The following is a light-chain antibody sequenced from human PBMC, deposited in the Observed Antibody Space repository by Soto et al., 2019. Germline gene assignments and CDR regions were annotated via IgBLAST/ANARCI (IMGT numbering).Light chain of an antibody. Sequence: EIVLTQSPATLSLSPGERATLSCWASQSIGDNLAWYQQKPGQAPRLLIYAISYRATGIPARFSGSGSGTDFSLTISSLEPGDFAVYYCQQRSRWPRGTFGQGTKVEMK. J-gene: IGKJ2*02. CDR3: QQRSRWPRGT. CDR1: QSIGDN. V-gene: IGKV3-11*01. CDR2: AIS.